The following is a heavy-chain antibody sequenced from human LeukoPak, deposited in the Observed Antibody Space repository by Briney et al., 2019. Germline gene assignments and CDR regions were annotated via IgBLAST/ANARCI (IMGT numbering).Heavy chain of an antibody. Sequence: SETLSLTCTVSGGSISSGGYYWSWIRQHPGKGLEWIGYICYSGSTYYNPSLKSRVTISVDTSKNQFSLKLSSVTAADTAVYYCAREATVERFDYWGQGTLVTVSS. D-gene: IGHD4-23*01. V-gene: IGHV4-31*03. J-gene: IGHJ4*02. CDR1: GGSISSGGYY. CDR3: AREATVERFDY. CDR2: ICYSGST.